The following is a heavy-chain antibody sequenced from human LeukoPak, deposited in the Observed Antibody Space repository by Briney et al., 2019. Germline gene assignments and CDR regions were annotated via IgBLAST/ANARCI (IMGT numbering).Heavy chain of an antibody. J-gene: IGHJ4*02. CDR3: ARGTYGDYSFDY. CDR2: IPTSSRTI. V-gene: IGHV3-48*02. D-gene: IGHD4-17*01. Sequence: GGSLRLSCAASGFTFSSYSMNWVRQAPGKGLEWVSYIPTSSRTIYYADSVKGRFTISRGNAKNSLYLQMNSLRDEDTAVYYCARGTYGDYSFDYWGQGTLVTVSS. CDR1: GFTFSSYS.